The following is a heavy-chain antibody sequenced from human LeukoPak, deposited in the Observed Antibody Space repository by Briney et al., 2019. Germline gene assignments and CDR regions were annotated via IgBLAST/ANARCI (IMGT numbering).Heavy chain of an antibody. CDR3: ARGAYYYDSSGYIRFDY. Sequence: SETLSVTCTVPGGSLSSYYWSWIRQPPGKGLEWIGYISYSASTTYNPSLKSRVTMSVDTSKNQFSLKLSSVTAADTAVYYCARGAYYYDSSGYIRFDYWGQGTLVTVSS. J-gene: IGHJ4*02. D-gene: IGHD3-22*01. V-gene: IGHV4-59*01. CDR1: GGSLSSYY. CDR2: ISYSAST.